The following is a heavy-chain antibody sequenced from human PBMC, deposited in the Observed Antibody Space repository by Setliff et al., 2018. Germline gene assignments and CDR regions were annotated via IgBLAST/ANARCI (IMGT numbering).Heavy chain of an antibody. CDR2: INSDGSST. Sequence: GGSLRLSCATSGFTVSSSDMSWVRQAPGKGLEWISRINSDGSSTNYADSVKGQFTVSRDNAKNTLYLQMNSLRAEDTAVYYCARDGHNVYYFDYWGLGTLVTVSS. J-gene: IGHJ4*02. CDR3: ARDGHNVYYFDY. D-gene: IGHD1-1*01. V-gene: IGHV3-74*01. CDR1: GFTVSSSD.